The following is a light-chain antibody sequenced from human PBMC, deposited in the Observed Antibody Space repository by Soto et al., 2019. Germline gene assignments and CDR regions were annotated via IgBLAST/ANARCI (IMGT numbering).Light chain of an antibody. CDR3: IQALQTPLLT. Sequence: DIVMTQSPLSLPVTPGEPASISCRSSQSLLHRNGYNYLDWYLQKPGQSPQLLIYLGSNRASGVPDRFSGSGSGTDFTLKISRVEAEDVGVYYCIQALQTPLLTFGGGTKVEIK. CDR2: LGS. CDR1: QSLLHRNGYNY. J-gene: IGKJ4*01. V-gene: IGKV2-28*01.